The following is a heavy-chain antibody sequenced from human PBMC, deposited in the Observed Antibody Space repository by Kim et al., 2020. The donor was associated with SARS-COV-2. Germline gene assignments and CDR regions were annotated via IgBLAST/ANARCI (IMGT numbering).Heavy chain of an antibody. D-gene: IGHD2-2*01. V-gene: IGHV4-59*13. CDR1: GGSISSYY. CDR3: AREGKYCSSTSCYDQSLTGGMDV. CDR2: IYYSGST. Sequence: SETLSLTCTVSGGSISSYYWSWIRQPPGKGLEWIGYIYYSGSTNYNPSLKSRVTISVDTSKNQFSLKLSSVTAADTAVYYCAREGKYCSSTSCYDQSLTGGMDVWGQGTTVTVSS. J-gene: IGHJ6*02.